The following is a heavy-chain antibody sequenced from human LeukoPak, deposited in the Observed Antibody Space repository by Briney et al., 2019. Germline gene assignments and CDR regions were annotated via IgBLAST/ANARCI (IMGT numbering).Heavy chain of an antibody. J-gene: IGHJ6*03. D-gene: IGHD2-15*01. V-gene: IGHV5-51*01. CDR2: IYPGDSDT. Sequence: KHGESLKISCKGSGYSFTSYWIGWVRQMPGKGLEWMGIIYPGDSDTRYSPSFQGQVTISADKSISTAYLQWSNLKASDTAMYYCARPHDKPYCSGSSCYPGGYMDVWGKGTTVTVSS. CDR1: GYSFTSYW. CDR3: ARPHDKPYCSGSSCYPGGYMDV.